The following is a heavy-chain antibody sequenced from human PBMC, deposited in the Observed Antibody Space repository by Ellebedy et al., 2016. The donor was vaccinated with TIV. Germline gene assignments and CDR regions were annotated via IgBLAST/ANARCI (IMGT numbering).Heavy chain of an antibody. D-gene: IGHD5-18*01. J-gene: IGHJ1*01. CDR3: SKDITGYSLYLLDL. Sequence: GGSLRLXXAASALTSTAYAFPCVSQRPGPGPEGLPVVSWHSFRVYYADSVKGRFTISRDNAKNSLLLEMNSLRVEDTALYYCSKDITGYSLYLLDLWGQGTPVTVSS. V-gene: IGHV3-9*02. CDR1: ALTSTAYA. CDR2: VSWHSFRV.